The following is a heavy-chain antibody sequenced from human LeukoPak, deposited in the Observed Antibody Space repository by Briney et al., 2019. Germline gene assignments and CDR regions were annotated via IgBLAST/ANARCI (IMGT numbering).Heavy chain of an antibody. V-gene: IGHV3-23*01. J-gene: IGHJ4*02. Sequence: LAGGSLRLSCAASGFTFSSYAMSWVRQAPGKGLEWVSAISGSGGSTYYADSVKGRFTISRDNSKNTLYLQMNSLRAEDTAVYYCAKDGSGWPENYYFDYWGQGTLVTVSS. D-gene: IGHD6-19*01. CDR3: AKDGSGWPENYYFDY. CDR1: GFTFSSYA. CDR2: ISGSGGST.